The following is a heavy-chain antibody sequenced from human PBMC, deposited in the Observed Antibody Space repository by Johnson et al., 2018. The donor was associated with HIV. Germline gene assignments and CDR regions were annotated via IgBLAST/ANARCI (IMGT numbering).Heavy chain of an antibody. CDR3: ARAGTTDGSGDAFDI. Sequence: QVQLVESGGGVVQPGGSLRLSCAASGFTVSSNYMSWIRQAPGKGLEWVSGISWNSGSIGYADSVKGRFTISRDNAKNSLYLQMNSLRAEDTAVYYCARAGTTDGSGDAFDIWGQGTMVTVSS. CDR2: ISWNSGSI. V-gene: IGHV3-11*04. J-gene: IGHJ3*02. D-gene: IGHD1-7*01. CDR1: GFTVSSNY.